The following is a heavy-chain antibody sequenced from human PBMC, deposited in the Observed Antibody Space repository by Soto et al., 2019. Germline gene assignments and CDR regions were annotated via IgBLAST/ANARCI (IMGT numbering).Heavy chain of an antibody. CDR2: ISAYNGNT. CDR3: ARDVSVAGEFDY. Sequence: ASVKVSCKASGYTFTSYGISWVRQAPGQGLEWMGWISAYNGNTNYAQKLQGRVTMTTETSTSTAYMELRSLRSDDTAVYYCARDVSVAGEFDYWGQGTLVTVSS. V-gene: IGHV1-18*01. D-gene: IGHD6-19*01. J-gene: IGHJ4*02. CDR1: GYTFTSYG.